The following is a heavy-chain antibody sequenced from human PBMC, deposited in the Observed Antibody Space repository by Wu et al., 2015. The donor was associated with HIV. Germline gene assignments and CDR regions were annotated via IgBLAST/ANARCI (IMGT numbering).Heavy chain of an antibody. CDR3: ARVGSSGWYFRREWYFDY. V-gene: IGHV1-46*01. J-gene: IGHJ4*02. CDR1: GFTFTDNY. CDR2: INPSGGST. Sequence: QVHLVQSGAEVKKSGASVRVSCQTSGFTFTDNYVHWVRQAPGQGLEWMGIINPSGGSTSYAQKFQGRVTMTRDTSTSTVYMELSSLRSEDTAVYYCARVGSSGWYFRREWYFDYWGQGTLVTVSS. D-gene: IGHD6-19*01.